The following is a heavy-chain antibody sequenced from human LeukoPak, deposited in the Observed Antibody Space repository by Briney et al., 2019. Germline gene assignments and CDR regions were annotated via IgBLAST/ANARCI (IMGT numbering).Heavy chain of an antibody. D-gene: IGHD2-2*01. CDR3: AKEEVPNDY. J-gene: IGHJ4*02. Sequence: SGGSLRLSCAASGFTFSSYAMSWVRQAPGKGLEWVSTISGSGGTTHDADSVKGRFTISRDNSKNTLYLQMNSLRAEDTAVYYCAKEEVPNDYWGQGTLVTVSS. CDR1: GFTFSSYA. V-gene: IGHV3-23*01. CDR2: ISGSGGTT.